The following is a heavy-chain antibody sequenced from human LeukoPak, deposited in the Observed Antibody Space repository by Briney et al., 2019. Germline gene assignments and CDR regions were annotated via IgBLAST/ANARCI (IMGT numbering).Heavy chain of an antibody. Sequence: GGSLRLSCAASGFTFSDYYMSWIRQAPGKGLERVSFISSTSSYIKDADSVKGRFTISRDNAKKSLYLQMNSLRAEDTAVYYCARDSSGWSVDYWGQGTLVTVSS. CDR3: ARDSSGWSVDY. CDR2: ISSTSSYI. CDR1: GFTFSDYY. J-gene: IGHJ4*02. V-gene: IGHV3-11*05. D-gene: IGHD6-19*01.